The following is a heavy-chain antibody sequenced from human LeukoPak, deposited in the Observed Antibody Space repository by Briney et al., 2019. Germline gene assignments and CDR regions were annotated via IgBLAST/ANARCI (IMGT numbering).Heavy chain of an antibody. CDR3: AKDRARYGSGWPGLDY. CDR2: IRYDGTNK. V-gene: IGHV3-30*02. D-gene: IGHD6-19*01. CDR1: SFTFITYD. J-gene: IGHJ4*02. Sequence: TGGSLRLSCAASSFTFITYDMHWLRQAPGKGLEWVAFIRYDGTNKYYADSVKGRFTISRDSSKNTLYLQMNSLRAEDTAVYFCAKDRARYGSGWPGLDYWGQGTLVTVPS.